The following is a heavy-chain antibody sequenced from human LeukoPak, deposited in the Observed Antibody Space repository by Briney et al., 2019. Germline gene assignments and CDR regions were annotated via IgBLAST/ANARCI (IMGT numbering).Heavy chain of an antibody. V-gene: IGHV3-23*01. CDR3: AKGALWYYYYGMDV. Sequence: GGSLRLSCAASGITFSNYAMCWVRPAPGKGGGWVSGISGGGGSTYYADSVKGRFTISRDNSKNTLYLQMNSLRAEDTAVYYCAKGALWYYYYGMDVWGQGTTVTVSS. CDR2: ISGGGGST. CDR1: GITFSNYA. D-gene: IGHD3-16*01. J-gene: IGHJ6*02.